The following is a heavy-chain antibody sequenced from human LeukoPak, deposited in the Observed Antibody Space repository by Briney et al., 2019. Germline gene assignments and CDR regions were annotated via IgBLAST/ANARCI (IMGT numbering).Heavy chain of an antibody. CDR3: ASNPPNTGDFYY. CDR1: GYTFTNLD. V-gene: IGHV1-8*01. CDR2: MSPNSGDT. J-gene: IGHJ4*02. Sequence: ASVKVSCRTSGYTFTNLDINWLRQAPGQGLEWMGWMSPNSGDTGYAQKFQGRVSMTRDIFKSTAYMELSSLRSEDTAIYYCASNPPNTGDFYYWGLGTLVTVSS. D-gene: IGHD1-1*01.